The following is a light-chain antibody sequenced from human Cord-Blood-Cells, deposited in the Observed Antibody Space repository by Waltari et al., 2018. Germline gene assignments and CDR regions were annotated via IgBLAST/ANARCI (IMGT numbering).Light chain of an antibody. J-gene: IGKJ1*01. CDR2: GAS. CDR3: QQYGSSPWT. CDR1: QSVSSSY. V-gene: IGKV3-20*01. Sequence: DIVLTQSPGTLSLSQGERATLYCRASQSVSSSYLAWYQQKPGQAPRLLIYGASSRATGIPDSFSGSGSGTDFTLTISRLEPEDFAVYYCQQYGSSPWTFGQGTKVEIK.